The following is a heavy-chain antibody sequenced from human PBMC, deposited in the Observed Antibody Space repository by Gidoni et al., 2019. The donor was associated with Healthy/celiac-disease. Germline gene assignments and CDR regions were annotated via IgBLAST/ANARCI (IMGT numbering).Heavy chain of an antibody. CDR3: ARSEYSSSWYDYYYGMDV. V-gene: IGHV3-30*01. CDR1: GFTFSSYA. D-gene: IGHD6-6*01. J-gene: IGHJ6*02. Sequence: QVQLVESGGGVVQPGRSLRLSCAASGFTFSSYAMHWVRQAPGKGLEWVAVISYDGSNKYYADSVKGRFTISRDNSKNTLYLQMNSLRAEDTAVYYCARSEYSSSWYDYYYGMDVWGQGTTVTVSS. CDR2: ISYDGSNK.